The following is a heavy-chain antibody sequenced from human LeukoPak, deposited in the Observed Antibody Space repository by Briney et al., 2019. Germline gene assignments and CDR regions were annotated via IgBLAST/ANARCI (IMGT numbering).Heavy chain of an antibody. CDR2: ISSSSSYI. Sequence: GGSLRLSCAASGFTFSSYSMNWVRQAPGKGLEWVSSISSSSSYIYYADSVKGRFTISRDNAKNSLYLQMNSLRAEDTAVYYCARVLLVGATTKGPFDYWGQGTLVTVSS. D-gene: IGHD1-26*01. V-gene: IGHV3-21*01. CDR3: ARVLLVGATTKGPFDY. J-gene: IGHJ4*02. CDR1: GFTFSSYS.